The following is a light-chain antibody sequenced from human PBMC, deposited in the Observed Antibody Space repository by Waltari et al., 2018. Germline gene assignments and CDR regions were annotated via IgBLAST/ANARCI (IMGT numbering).Light chain of an antibody. CDR2: SNN. V-gene: IGLV1-44*01. Sequence: QSVLTQPPSASGTPGQRVTISCSGSGPPIGRNSVNGFQQVPGTAPKLLIYSNNQWPSGVPDRFSGSKSGTSASLAISGLQSEDEADYYCAAWDDSLNGYVFGTGTKVTVL. J-gene: IGLJ1*01. CDR1: GPPIGRNS. CDR3: AAWDDSLNGYV.